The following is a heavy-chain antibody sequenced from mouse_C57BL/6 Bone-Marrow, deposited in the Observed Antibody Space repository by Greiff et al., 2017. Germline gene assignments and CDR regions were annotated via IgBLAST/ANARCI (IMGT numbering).Heavy chain of an antibody. CDR3: VGHVPGTGYFDV. CDR2: IRSKSNNYAT. J-gene: IGHJ1*03. D-gene: IGHD4-1*01. V-gene: IGHV10-1*01. Sequence: EVKVVESGGGLVQPKGSLKLSCAASGFSFNTYAMNWVRQAPGKGLEWVARIRSKSNNYATYYADAVKDRFTSSRDDSESMRYLQMNNLKTEDTAMYCCVGHVPGTGYFDVWGTGTTVTVSS. CDR1: GFSFNTYA.